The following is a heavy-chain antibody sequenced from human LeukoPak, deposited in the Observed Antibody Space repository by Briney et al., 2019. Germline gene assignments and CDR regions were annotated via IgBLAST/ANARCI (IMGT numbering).Heavy chain of an antibody. V-gene: IGHV1-2*06. CDR3: ARATVLRLLEWLPPGWFDP. CDR2: INPNSGGT. J-gene: IGHJ5*02. CDR1: GYTFTGYY. Sequence: ASVKVSCKASGYTFTGYYMHWVRQAPGQGLEWMGRINPNSGGTNYAQKFQGRVTMTRDTSISTAYMELSRLRSDDTAVYYCARATVLRLLEWLPPGWFDPWGQGTLVTVSS. D-gene: IGHD3-3*01.